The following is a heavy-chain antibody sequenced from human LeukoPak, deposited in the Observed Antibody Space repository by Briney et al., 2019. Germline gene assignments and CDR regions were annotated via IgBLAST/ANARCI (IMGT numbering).Heavy chain of an antibody. CDR2: ISASGGST. CDR3: ARVANAGYSSGWYWDYFDF. CDR1: GFTFSSYA. V-gene: IGHV3-64*01. D-gene: IGHD6-19*01. J-gene: IGHJ4*02. Sequence: PGGSLRLSCAASGFTFSSYALHWVRQAPGKGLEYVSAISASGGSTYYANSVKGRFTISRDNSKNTLYLQMGSLRIEDMAVYYCARVANAGYSSGWYWDYFDFWGRGTLVTVSS.